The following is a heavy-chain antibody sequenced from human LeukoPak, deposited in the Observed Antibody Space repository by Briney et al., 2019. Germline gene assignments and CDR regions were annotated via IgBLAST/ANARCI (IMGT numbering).Heavy chain of an antibody. V-gene: IGHV3-64*01. J-gene: IGHJ4*02. CDR1: GFTFSDYA. CDR3: ARVAQYSASCSDLDY. CDR2: ISGNGGST. D-gene: IGHD1-26*01. Sequence: GGSLRLSCAASGFTFSDYAIHWVRQCPGKGLEYVSIISGNGGSTFYANSVKGRFTISRDNSKNTLYLQMGSLRAEDTAVYYFARVAQYSASCSDLDYWGEGTLVSVSS.